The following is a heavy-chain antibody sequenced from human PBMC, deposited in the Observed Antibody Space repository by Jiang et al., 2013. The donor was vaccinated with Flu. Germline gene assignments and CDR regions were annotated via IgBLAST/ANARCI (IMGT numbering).Heavy chain of an antibody. J-gene: IGHJ5*02. Sequence: FSAYSIHWVRQAPGQRLEWMGWINAGDGNTKYSQNFQGRVAITRDTSATTAYMELSSLTSEDTAVYYCARPGLHGSGRNWFDPWGQGTLVTVSS. CDR2: INAGDGNT. D-gene: IGHD3-10*01. V-gene: IGHV1-3*01. CDR3: ARPGLHGSGRNWFDP. CDR1: FSAYS.